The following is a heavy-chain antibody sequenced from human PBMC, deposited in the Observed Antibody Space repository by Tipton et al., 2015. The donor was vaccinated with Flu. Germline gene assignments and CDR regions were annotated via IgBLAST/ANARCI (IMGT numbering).Heavy chain of an antibody. D-gene: IGHD4-17*01. V-gene: IGHV3-53*01. CDR1: GFTVSSNY. Sequence: SLRLSCAASGFTVSSNYMSWVRQAPGKGLEWVSVIYSGGSTYYADSVKGRFTISRDNSKNTLYLQMNSLRAEDTAVYYCASGEKTVTTRYYYSGMDVWGQGTTVTVSS. J-gene: IGHJ6*02. CDR2: IYSGGST. CDR3: ASGEKTVTTRYYYSGMDV.